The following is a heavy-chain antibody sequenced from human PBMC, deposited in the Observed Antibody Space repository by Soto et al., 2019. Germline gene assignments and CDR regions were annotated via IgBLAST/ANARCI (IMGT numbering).Heavy chain of an antibody. V-gene: IGHV1-3*01. J-gene: IGHJ5*02. CDR3: ARAVLRTHRFDP. Sequence: QVHLVQSGAEVKKPGASVTVSCKASGYIFTSFSMHWVRQAPGQRLEWMAWIDPGNGNTNYSLRFQDRITITRDTAANTVYMELSNLRAEDTAIYYCARAVLRTHRFDPWGQGTLVTVSS. D-gene: IGHD6-6*01. CDR1: GYIFTSFS. CDR2: IDPGNGNT.